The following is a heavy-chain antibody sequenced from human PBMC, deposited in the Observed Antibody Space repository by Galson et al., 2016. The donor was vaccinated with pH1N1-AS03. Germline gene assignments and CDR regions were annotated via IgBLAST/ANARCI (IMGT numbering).Heavy chain of an antibody. D-gene: IGHD5-18*01. J-gene: IGHJ6*02. CDR2: VSHAGRT. Sequence: SETLSLTCAVSGDSISTSNWWSWVRQPPGKGLEWIGEVSHAGRTNCSPSLKSRVTISLDKSKNQFSLQLTSVTAADTAVYYCARDVLPYSLGLDVWGQGTTVTVSS. CDR3: ARDVLPYSLGLDV. V-gene: IGHV4-4*02. CDR1: GDSISTSNW.